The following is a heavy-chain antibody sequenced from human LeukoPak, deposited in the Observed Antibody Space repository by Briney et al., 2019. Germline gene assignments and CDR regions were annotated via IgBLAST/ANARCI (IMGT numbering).Heavy chain of an antibody. CDR3: AKGRSGYEAGS. CDR1: GFTFSNYA. V-gene: IGHV3-23*01. CDR2: ISGSGGGT. J-gene: IGHJ5*02. Sequence: GGSLRLSCAASGFTFSNYAMSWVRQAPGKGLEWVSAISGSGGGTYYADSVKGRFTISRDNSKNTVYLRMNSLRAEDTAVYYCAKGRSGYEAGSWGQGTLVTVSS. D-gene: IGHD3-3*01.